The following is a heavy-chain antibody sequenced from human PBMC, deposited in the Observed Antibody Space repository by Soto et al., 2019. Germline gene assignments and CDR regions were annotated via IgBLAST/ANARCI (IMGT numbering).Heavy chain of an antibody. V-gene: IGHV3-23*01. CDR1: GFTLSNYA. CDR2: VSGHSRSI. D-gene: IGHD2-2*01. Sequence: DVQLLESGGGLVQPGGSLRLTCAASGFTLSNYAMSWVRHAPGKGLEWVSVVSGHSRSIYYADSVRGRFTITRDNSKNTLYLQISSLRVDDTSVYHYAKTNPLSAHTSRLNTWLDPWGQGTLVTVSS. CDR3: AKTNPLSAHTSRLNTWLDP. J-gene: IGHJ5*02.